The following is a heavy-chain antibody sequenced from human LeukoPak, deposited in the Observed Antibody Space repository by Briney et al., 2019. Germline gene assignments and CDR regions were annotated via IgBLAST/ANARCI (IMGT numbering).Heavy chain of an antibody. CDR3: ARGKKGRLMATAPSNWFDP. V-gene: IGHV4-39*01. J-gene: IGHJ5*02. CDR2: VAYSGST. CDR1: GGSINSNYDY. Sequence: SETLSLTCTVSGGSINSNYDYWGWIRQPPGKGLEWIGSVAYSGSTFHNPSLKSRLTIYSDTSKNQFSLKLSSVTAADTAVYYCARGKKGRLMATAPSNWFDPWGQGTLVTVSS. D-gene: IGHD5-24*01.